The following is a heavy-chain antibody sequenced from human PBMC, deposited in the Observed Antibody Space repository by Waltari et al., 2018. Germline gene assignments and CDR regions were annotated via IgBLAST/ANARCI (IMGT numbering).Heavy chain of an antibody. V-gene: IGHV3-30-3*01. J-gene: IGHJ4*02. CDR2: ISYDGSNE. Sequence: QVLLVESGGGVVQPGGSLRLSCPASGFTFSSYSMHGVRQAPGTGLEWVGVISYDGSNEYCADSVKGRFTISRDNSKNTLYLQMNNLRTEDTAVYYCARASGGGTNFLIDYWGQGTLVTVSS. CDR3: ARASGGGTNFLIDY. D-gene: IGHD1-7*01. CDR1: GFTFSSYS.